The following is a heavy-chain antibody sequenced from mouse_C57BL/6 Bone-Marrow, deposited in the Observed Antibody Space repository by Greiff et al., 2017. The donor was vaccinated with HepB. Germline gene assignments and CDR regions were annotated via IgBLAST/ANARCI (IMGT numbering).Heavy chain of an antibody. Sequence: EVQRVESGGGLVQSGRSLRLSCATSGFTFSDFYMEWVRQAPGKGLEWIAASRNKANDYTTEYSASVKGRFIVSRDTSQSILYLQMNALRAEDTAIYYCARENYYGSSYGWYFDVWGTGTTVTVSS. J-gene: IGHJ1*03. D-gene: IGHD1-1*01. CDR1: GFTFSDFY. CDR3: ARENYYGSSYGWYFDV. V-gene: IGHV7-1*01. CDR2: SRNKANDYTT.